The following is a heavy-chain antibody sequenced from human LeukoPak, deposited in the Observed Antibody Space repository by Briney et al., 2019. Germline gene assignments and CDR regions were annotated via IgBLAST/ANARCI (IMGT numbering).Heavy chain of an antibody. J-gene: IGHJ5*02. Sequence: SETLSLTCTVSRGSISNYYCSWIRQPPEKGLEWVGYIYYSGSTNYNPSLKSRVTISIDTSKNQFSLKLSSVTAADTAVYYCAISRAYCGGDRYFDPWGQGTLVTVSS. CDR1: RGSISNYY. CDR2: IYYSGST. CDR3: AISRAYCGGDRYFDP. D-gene: IGHD2-21*02. V-gene: IGHV4-59*01.